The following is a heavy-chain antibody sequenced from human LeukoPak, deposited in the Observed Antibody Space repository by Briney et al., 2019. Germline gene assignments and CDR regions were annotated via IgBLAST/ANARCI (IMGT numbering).Heavy chain of an antibody. V-gene: IGHV1-18*01. CDR2: ISGNNGNT. Sequence: GASVKVSCKASGYTFTSYGITWVRQAPGQGLEWMGWISGNNGNTNYGQELQGRVTMTTDTSTSTAYMELRSLRSDDTAVYYCARDRGYSSSWYAPWGQGTLVTVSS. CDR3: ARDRGYSSSWYAP. J-gene: IGHJ5*02. D-gene: IGHD6-13*01. CDR1: GYTFTSYG.